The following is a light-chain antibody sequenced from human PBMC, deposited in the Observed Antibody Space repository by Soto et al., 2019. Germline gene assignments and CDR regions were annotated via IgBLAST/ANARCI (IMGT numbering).Light chain of an antibody. CDR3: TSYAGSDIWV. V-gene: IGLV2-8*01. J-gene: IGLJ3*02. Sequence: QSALTQPPSASGSPGQSVTISCTGTSSDVGGYNYVSWYQQYPGKAPKLMIYEVSKRPSGVPDRFSGPKSGKTASLTVSGLQAEDEADYYCTSYAGSDIWVFGGGTQLTVL. CDR1: SSDVGGYNY. CDR2: EVS.